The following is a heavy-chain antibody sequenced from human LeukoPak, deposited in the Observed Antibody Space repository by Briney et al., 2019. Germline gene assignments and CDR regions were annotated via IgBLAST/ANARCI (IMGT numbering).Heavy chain of an antibody. Sequence: ASVKVSCKASGYTFTGYYMHWVRQAPGQGLEWIGWINPNSGGTNYAQKFQGRVTMTRDTSISTAYMELSRLRSDDTAVYYCARDSGYSSSSFYYYYGMDVWGQGTTVTVSS. CDR1: GYTFTGYY. D-gene: IGHD6-6*01. J-gene: IGHJ6*02. V-gene: IGHV1-2*02. CDR3: ARDSGYSSSSFYYYYGMDV. CDR2: INPNSGGT.